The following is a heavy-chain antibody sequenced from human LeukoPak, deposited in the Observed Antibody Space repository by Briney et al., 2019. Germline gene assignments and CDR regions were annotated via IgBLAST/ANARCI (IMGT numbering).Heavy chain of an antibody. J-gene: IGHJ4*02. CDR3: AREAGYYYGSGSYAH. Sequence: ASVKVSCKASGYSFADYYMHWVRQAPGQGLEWMGWIKPNSGGTRSAQKFQGRVTMTRDTSISTAYMELSSLRYDDTAVYYCAREAGYYYGSGSYAHWGQGTLVTVSS. V-gene: IGHV1-2*02. D-gene: IGHD3-10*01. CDR1: GYSFADYY. CDR2: IKPNSGGT.